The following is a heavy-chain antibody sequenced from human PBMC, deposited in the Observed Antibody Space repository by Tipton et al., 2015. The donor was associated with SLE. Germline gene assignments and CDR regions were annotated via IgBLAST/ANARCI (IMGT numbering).Heavy chain of an antibody. Sequence: SLRLSCAASGFTFSSYGLHWVRQAPGKGLEWVAFIRYDGSNKYYADSVKGRFTISRDNSKNTLYLQMNSLRAEDTAVYYCAKVGGLYYDFWRAYYFDYWGQGTLVTVSS. V-gene: IGHV3-30*02. CDR2: IRYDGSNK. CDR3: AKVGGLYYDFWRAYYFDY. CDR1: GFTFSSYG. D-gene: IGHD3-3*01. J-gene: IGHJ4*02.